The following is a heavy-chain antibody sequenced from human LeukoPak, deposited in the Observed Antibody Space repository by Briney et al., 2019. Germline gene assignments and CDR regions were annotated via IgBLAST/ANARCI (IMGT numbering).Heavy chain of an antibody. CDR1: GGSISSYY. CDR2: IYYSGSI. CDR3: ASDGLRYFDWLLQVYY. Sequence: SETLSLTCAVSGGSISSYYWSWIRQPPGKGLEWIGYIYYSGSINYNPSLKSRVTISVDTSKNQFSLKLSSATAADTAVYYCASDGLRYFDWLLQVYYWGQGTLVTVSS. J-gene: IGHJ4*02. D-gene: IGHD3-9*01. V-gene: IGHV4-59*08.